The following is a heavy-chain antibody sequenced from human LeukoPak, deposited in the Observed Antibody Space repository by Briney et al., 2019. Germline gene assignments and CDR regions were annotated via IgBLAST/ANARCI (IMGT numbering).Heavy chain of an antibody. V-gene: IGHV3-21*01. D-gene: IGHD3-3*01. CDR1: GFTFSSYS. CDR3: ARDGPDITIFGDAYYYYYYMDV. J-gene: IGHJ6*03. Sequence: GGSLRLSCAASGFTFSSYSMNWVRQAPGKGLEWVSSISSSSSYIYYADSVKGRFTISRDNAKNSLYLQMNSLRAEDTAVYYCARDGPDITIFGDAYYYYYYMDVWGKGTTVTVSS. CDR2: ISSSSSYI.